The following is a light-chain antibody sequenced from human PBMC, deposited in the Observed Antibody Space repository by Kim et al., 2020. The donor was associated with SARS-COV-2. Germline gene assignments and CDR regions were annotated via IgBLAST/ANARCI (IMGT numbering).Light chain of an antibody. V-gene: IGLV10-54*01. CDR1: SNNVGYQG. CDR3: SAWDSSLNNWV. CDR2: RNN. J-gene: IGLJ3*02. Sequence: QAGLTQPPSVSKGLGQTATLTCTGNSNNVGYQGAAWLQQHQGHPPKLLSYRNNNRPSGISERLSASRSGNTASLTITGLQPEDEADYYCSAWDSSLNNWVFGGGTQLTVL.